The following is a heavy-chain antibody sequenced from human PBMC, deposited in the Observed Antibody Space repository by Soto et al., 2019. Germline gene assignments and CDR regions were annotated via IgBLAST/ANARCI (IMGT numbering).Heavy chain of an antibody. V-gene: IGHV3-48*01. CDR3: AKDWNYAVDY. J-gene: IGHJ4*02. CDR2: ISGASSTM. Sequence: EVQLVESGGGLVQPGGSLRLSCAASGFTFSSYSMNWVRQAPGKGLEWVSYISGASSTMLYADSVRGRFTISRDNAKDSLYLQMNSLRAEDTAVYYCAKDWNYAVDYCGQGTLVTVSS. CDR1: GFTFSSYS. D-gene: IGHD1-7*01.